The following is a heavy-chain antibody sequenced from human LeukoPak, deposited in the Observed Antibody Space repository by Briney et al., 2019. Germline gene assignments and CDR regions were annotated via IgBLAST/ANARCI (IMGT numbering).Heavy chain of an antibody. V-gene: IGHV4-59*01. Sequence: SETLSLTCTVSGGSISSYYWSWIRQPPGKGLEWIGYIYYSGSTNYNPSLKSRVTISVDTSKNQFSLKLSSVTAADTAVYYCARVATDYSDFYYGMDVWGQGTTVTVSS. CDR1: GGSISSYY. CDR2: IYYSGST. J-gene: IGHJ6*02. D-gene: IGHD4-11*01. CDR3: ARVATDYSDFYYGMDV.